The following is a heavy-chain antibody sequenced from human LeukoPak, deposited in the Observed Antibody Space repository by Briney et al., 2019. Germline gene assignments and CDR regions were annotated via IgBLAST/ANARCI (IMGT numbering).Heavy chain of an antibody. CDR1: GYTFTSYD. CDR3: ARGYSPVPAAILSWYYYYYMDV. J-gene: IGHJ6*03. D-gene: IGHD2-2*02. V-gene: IGHV1-8*03. CDR2: MNPNSGNT. Sequence: ASVKVSCKASGYTFTSYDINWVRQAPGQGLEWMGWMNPNSGNTGYAQKFQGRVTITRNTSISTAYMELSSLRSEDTAVYYCARGYSPVPAAILSWYYYYYMDVWGKGTTVTVSS.